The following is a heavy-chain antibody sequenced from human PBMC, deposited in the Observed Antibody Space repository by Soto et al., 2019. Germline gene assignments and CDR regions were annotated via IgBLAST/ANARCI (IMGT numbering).Heavy chain of an antibody. D-gene: IGHD3-16*01. CDR1: GFTFSSYW. Sequence: GGSLRLSCAASGFTFSSYWMSWVRQAPGKGLEWVANIKQDGSEKYYVDSVKGRFTISRDNAKNSLYLQMNSLRAEDTAVYYCARDLGPFARAEYFQHWGQGTLVTVSS. V-gene: IGHV3-7*01. CDR2: IKQDGSEK. J-gene: IGHJ1*01. CDR3: ARDLGPFARAEYFQH.